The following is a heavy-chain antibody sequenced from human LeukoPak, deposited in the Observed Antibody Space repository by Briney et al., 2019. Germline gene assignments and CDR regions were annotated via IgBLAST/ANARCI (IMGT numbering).Heavy chain of an antibody. CDR3: ARQYYDILTGYSRGAFDI. V-gene: IGHV4-39*01. CDR2: IYYSGST. D-gene: IGHD3-9*01. CDR1: GGSISSIRYY. Sequence: SETLSLTCTVSGGSISSIRYYWGWIRQPPGKVLEWIGSIYYSGSTYYNPSLKTRVTISVDTSKRQFSLKLSSVTAAATVVYYSARQYYDILTGYSRGAFDIWGQGTMVTVSS. J-gene: IGHJ3*02.